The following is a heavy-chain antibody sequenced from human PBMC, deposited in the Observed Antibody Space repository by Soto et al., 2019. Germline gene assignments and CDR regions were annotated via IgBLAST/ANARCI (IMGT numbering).Heavy chain of an antibody. CDR2: IVPFIATT. D-gene: IGHD6-13*01. CDR1: GDTFNSYA. CDR3: ARGSFISSWRFDY. Sequence: QVQLVQSGAEVKKPGSSVKVSCKASGDTFNSYAISWVRQAPGQGLEWVGGIVPFIATTNYAQTFQGRISITADKSTNTVHMEMSGLTSEDTGGYYCARGSFISSWRFDYWGMGTLFTVSS. V-gene: IGHV1-69*06. J-gene: IGHJ4*02.